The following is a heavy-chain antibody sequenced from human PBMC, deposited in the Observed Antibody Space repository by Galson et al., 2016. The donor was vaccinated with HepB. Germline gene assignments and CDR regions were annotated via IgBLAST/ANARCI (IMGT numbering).Heavy chain of an antibody. CDR3: ARDARGLLWFGESGWFDP. J-gene: IGHJ5*02. CDR1: GYTFISYS. Sequence: SVKVSCKASGYTFISYSLSWVRQAPGQGLEWVGWISAYNGNTDYAQKFQGRVTMTTDTSTSTAYMELRSLRSDDTAVYYCARDARGLLWFGESGWFDPWGQGTLVTVSS. CDR2: ISAYNGNT. D-gene: IGHD3-10*01. V-gene: IGHV1-18*01.